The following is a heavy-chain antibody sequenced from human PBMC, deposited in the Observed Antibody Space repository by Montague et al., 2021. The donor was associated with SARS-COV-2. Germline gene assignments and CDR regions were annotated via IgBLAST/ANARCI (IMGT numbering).Heavy chain of an antibody. Sequence: SRRLSLSAPGFIFRHYAMSWVRQAPGKGLGWVSGINTSGDYTYYADSLKGRFTISRDNSRNTLYLQMNSLRAEDTAIYYCAKDREMDYSADYWGQGTLVTVSS. V-gene: IGHV3-23*01. CDR2: INTSGDYT. CDR3: AKDREMDYSADY. CDR1: GFIFRHYA. D-gene: IGHD5-24*01. J-gene: IGHJ4*02.